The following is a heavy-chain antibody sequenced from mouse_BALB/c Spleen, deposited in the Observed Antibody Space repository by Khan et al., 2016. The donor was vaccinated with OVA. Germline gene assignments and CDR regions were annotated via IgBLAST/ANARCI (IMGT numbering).Heavy chain of an antibody. CDR2: ISSGGHYT. CDR3: ARTSTTAKGDYYAMDD. V-gene: IGHV5-6*01. CDR1: GFTFSSYG. Sequence: EVELVESGGDLVKPGGSLKLSCAASGFTFSSYGMSWVRQTPDKRLEWVATISSGGHYTYFPDSVRGRFTIYRDNAKNTLYLQMSSLKSEDTTMYYCARTSTTAKGDYYAMDDWGQGTSVTVSS. D-gene: IGHD1-2*01. J-gene: IGHJ4*01.